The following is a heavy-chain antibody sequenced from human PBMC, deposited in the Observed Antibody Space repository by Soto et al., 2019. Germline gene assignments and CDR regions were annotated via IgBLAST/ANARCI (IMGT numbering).Heavy chain of an antibody. Sequence: VQLVESGGGVVQPGRSLRLSCAASGFTFSSYGMHWVRQAPGKGLEWVGRIKSNADGGAADYPAPVKGRFIISRDDSKNTLYLQMNSLKTEDTAVYYCTTEMRHTSGWYGAFDIWGQGTMVTVSS. D-gene: IGHD6-19*01. V-gene: IGHV3-15*01. J-gene: IGHJ3*02. CDR3: TTEMRHTSGWYGAFDI. CDR1: GFTFSSYG. CDR2: IKSNADGGAA.